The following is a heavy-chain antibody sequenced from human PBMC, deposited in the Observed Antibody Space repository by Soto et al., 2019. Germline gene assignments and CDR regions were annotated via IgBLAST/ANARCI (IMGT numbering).Heavy chain of an antibody. D-gene: IGHD3-10*01. CDR1: GGSISSYY. CDR2: IYYSGSI. J-gene: IGHJ4*02. V-gene: IGHV4-59*01. Sequence: PSETLSLTCTVSGGSISSYYWSWIRQPPGKGLEWIGYIYYSGSINYNPSLKSRVTISVDTSKNQFSLKLSSVTAADTAVYYCARRAYYGSGSYYKVFDYWGQGTLVTVSS. CDR3: ARRAYYGSGSYYKVFDY.